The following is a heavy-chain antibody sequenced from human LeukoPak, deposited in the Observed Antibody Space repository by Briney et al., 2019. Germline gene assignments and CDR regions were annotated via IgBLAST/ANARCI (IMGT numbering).Heavy chain of an antibody. V-gene: IGHV6-1*01. CDR2: IYYRFKSKWYN. CDR1: GDSVPSNSAA. J-gene: IGHJ5*02. D-gene: IGHD3-3*01. Sequence: SQTLSLTCAISGDSVPSNSAAWNWIRQSPSRGLEWLGRIYYRFKSKWYNDYAVSVESRIAINPDTSKNQFSLQLNSVTPEDTAVYYCARVNVGSGIFEPNWFDPWGQGTLVTVSS. CDR3: ARVNVGSGIFEPNWFDP.